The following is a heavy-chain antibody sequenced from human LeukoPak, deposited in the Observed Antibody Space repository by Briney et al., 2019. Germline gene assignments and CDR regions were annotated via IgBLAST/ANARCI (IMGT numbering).Heavy chain of an antibody. CDR1: GFTFSSYA. CDR3: AKDPYSSSWYNWFDP. J-gene: IGHJ5*02. D-gene: IGHD6-13*01. V-gene: IGHV3-23*01. Sequence: GGSLRLSCAASGFTFSSYAMSWVRQAPGKGMEWVSAISGSGGSTYYADSVKGRFTISRDNSKNTLYLQMNSLRAKDTAVYYCAKDPYSSSWYNWFDPWGQGTLVTVSS. CDR2: ISGSGGST.